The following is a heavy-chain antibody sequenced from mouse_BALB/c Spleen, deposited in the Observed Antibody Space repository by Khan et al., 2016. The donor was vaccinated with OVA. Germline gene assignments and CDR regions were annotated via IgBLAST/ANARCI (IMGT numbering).Heavy chain of an antibody. CDR1: GFSLTNYG. V-gene: IGHV2-2*02. CDR2: IWSGGST. CDR3: ARIFIGTTDYAMDY. Sequence: VQLLETGPGLVQPSQSLSITCTVSGFSLTNYGVHWVRQSPGKGLEWLGVIWSGGSTDYNAAFISRLSISKDNSKSQVFFKMNSLQANDTAIYYCARIFIGTTDYAMDYWGQGTSVTVSS. D-gene: IGHD2-14*01. J-gene: IGHJ4*01.